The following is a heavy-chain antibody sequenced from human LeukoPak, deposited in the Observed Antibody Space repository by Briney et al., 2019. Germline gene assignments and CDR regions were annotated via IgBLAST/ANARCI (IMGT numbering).Heavy chain of an antibody. V-gene: IGHV3-73*01. CDR3: TRLQEHCSSTSCYAHDAFDI. J-gene: IGHJ3*02. Sequence: PGGSLRLSCAASGFTFSGSALHWVRQASGKGLEWVGRIRSTANGYATAYAASVKGRFTISRDDSKNTAYLQMNSLKTEDTAVYYCTRLQEHCSSTSCYAHDAFDIWGQGTMVTVSS. D-gene: IGHD2-2*01. CDR2: IRSTANGYAT. CDR1: GFTFSGSA.